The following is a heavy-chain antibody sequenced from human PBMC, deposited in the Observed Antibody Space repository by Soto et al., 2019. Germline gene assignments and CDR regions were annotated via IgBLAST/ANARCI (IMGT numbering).Heavy chain of an antibody. CDR2: ISGSGGST. J-gene: IGHJ6*03. CDR3: AKGRPRITMVRTARHYYYMDV. CDR1: GFTFSSYA. D-gene: IGHD3-10*01. Sequence: GGSLRLSCAASGFTFSSYAMSWVRQAPGKGLEWVSAISGSGGSTYYADSVKGRFTISRDNSKNTLYLQMNSLRAEDTAVYYCAKGRPRITMVRTARHYYYMDVWGKGTTVTVSS. V-gene: IGHV3-23*01.